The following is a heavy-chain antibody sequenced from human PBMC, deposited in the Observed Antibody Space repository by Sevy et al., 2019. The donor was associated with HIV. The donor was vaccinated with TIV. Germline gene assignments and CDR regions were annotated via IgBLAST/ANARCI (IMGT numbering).Heavy chain of an antibody. V-gene: IGHV3-11*01. J-gene: IGHJ1*01. CDR2: ISIAGDVV. D-gene: IGHD2-15*01. CDR1: GFTFSDYY. CDR3: ARAAADCSGGTCYSAASNQYFQH. Sequence: GGSLRLSCAASGFTFSDYYMSWIRQAPGRGLEWIAYISIAGDVVYYADSMKGRVTISRDNAKNTLYLQWNSLRAEDTAVYYCARAAADCSGGTCYSAASNQYFQHWGQGTLVTVSS.